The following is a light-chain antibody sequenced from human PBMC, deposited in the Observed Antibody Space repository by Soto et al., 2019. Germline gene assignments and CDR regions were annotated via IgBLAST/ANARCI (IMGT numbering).Light chain of an antibody. CDR1: QSLLHTTGKTH. CDR2: EVS. V-gene: IGKV2D-29*01. J-gene: IGKJ2*01. CDR3: VQCIQIPYT. Sequence: DILVTQTPLSLSVTPGQPASISCKSSQSLLHTTGKTHLYWYLQRPGQPPQLLIYEVSNRFSGVADRFSGSGSGTDFTLEISRVEAEDVGVYYCVQCIQIPYTFGQGTRLEI.